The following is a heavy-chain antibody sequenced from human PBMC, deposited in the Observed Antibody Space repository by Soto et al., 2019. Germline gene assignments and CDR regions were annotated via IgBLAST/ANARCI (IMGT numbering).Heavy chain of an antibody. CDR1: GFTFSRFS. V-gene: IGHV3-30-3*01. CDR3: ARDHGMFLSYYYYGMDV. D-gene: IGHD3-10*02. CDR2: ISYDGSNT. Sequence: LRLSCAASGFTFSRFSMHWVRQAPGKGLAWVAVISYDGSNTHYAESVKGRFNISRDDSKNTVYLQMNNLRGEDSAVYYCARDHGMFLSYYYYGMDVWGQGTTVTAP. J-gene: IGHJ6*02.